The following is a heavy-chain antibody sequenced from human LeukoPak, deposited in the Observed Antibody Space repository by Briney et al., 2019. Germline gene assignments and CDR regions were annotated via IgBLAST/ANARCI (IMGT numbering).Heavy chain of an antibody. V-gene: IGHV3-21*04. CDR2: ISSSSYI. J-gene: IGHJ3*02. CDR3: AKDHDYDFWSGYNNEGDDAFDI. Sequence: PGGSLRLSCAASGFTFSSYSMNWVRQAPGKGLEWVSSISSSSYIYYADSVKGRFTISRDNAKNSLYLQMNSLRAEDTAVYYCAKDHDYDFWSGYNNEGDDAFDIWGQGTMVTVSS. D-gene: IGHD3-3*01. CDR1: GFTFSSYS.